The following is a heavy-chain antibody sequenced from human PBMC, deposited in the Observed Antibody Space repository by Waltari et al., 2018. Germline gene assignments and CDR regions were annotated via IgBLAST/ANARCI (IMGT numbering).Heavy chain of an antibody. V-gene: IGHV1-69*05. Sequence: QVQLVQSGAEVKKPGSSVKVSCKASGGTFSSYAISWVRQAPGQGLEWMGGIIPIFGTANYAQKFQGIVTITTDESTSTAYMELSSLRSEDTAVYYCARGVVLPAAMPGYFDYWGQGTLVTVSS. CDR1: GGTFSSYA. CDR3: ARGVVLPAAMPGYFDY. J-gene: IGHJ4*02. CDR2: IIPIFGTA. D-gene: IGHD2-2*01.